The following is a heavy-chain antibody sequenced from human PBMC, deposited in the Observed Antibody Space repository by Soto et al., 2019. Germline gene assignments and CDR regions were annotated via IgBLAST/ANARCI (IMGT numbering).Heavy chain of an antibody. CDR2: IIPIFGTA. V-gene: IGHV1-69*01. D-gene: IGHD3-22*01. Sequence: QVQLVQSGAEVKKPGSSVKVSCKASGGTFSSYAISWVRQAPGQGLEWMGGIIPIFGTANYAQKFQGRVTITADESTSTAYMELSSLRSEDTAVYCCARGLDYYDSSGYSVSWFDPWGQGTLVTVSS. CDR3: ARGLDYYDSSGYSVSWFDP. CDR1: GGTFSSYA. J-gene: IGHJ5*02.